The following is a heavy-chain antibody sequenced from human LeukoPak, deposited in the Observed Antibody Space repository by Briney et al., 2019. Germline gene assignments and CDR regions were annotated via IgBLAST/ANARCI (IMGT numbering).Heavy chain of an antibody. Sequence: SETLSLTCSVSGGSISSYYWSWIRQPPGKGLEWIGYIYYSGSTNHNPSLKSRVSMSVDTSKNQFSLNLSSVTAADTAVYYCARGRSDSVGSYYFDYWGQGTLVTVSS. CDR1: GGSISSYY. J-gene: IGHJ4*02. CDR3: ARGRSDSVGSYYFDY. V-gene: IGHV4-59*12. CDR2: IYYSGST. D-gene: IGHD3-22*01.